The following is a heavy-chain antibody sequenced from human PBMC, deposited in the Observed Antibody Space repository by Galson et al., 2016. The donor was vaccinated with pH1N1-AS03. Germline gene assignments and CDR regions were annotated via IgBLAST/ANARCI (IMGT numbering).Heavy chain of an antibody. CDR3: PRDPYRKDFYYGMDV. D-gene: IGHD1-14*01. CDR2: INTYNGHT. CDR1: GYTFTNNG. V-gene: IGHV1-18*01. J-gene: IGHJ6*02. Sequence: SVKVSCKASGYTFTNNGISWVRQAPGQGLEWMGWINTYNGHTNYAQKYQDRVTMTTDTTTSTAYIELRRLRSDDTAVYYCPRDPYRKDFYYGMDVWSQGTMVTVSS.